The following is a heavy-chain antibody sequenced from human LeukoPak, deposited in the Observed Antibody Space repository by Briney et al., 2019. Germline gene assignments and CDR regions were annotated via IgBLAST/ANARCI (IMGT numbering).Heavy chain of an antibody. D-gene: IGHD6-19*01. Sequence: KPSETLSLTCAVYGGSFSGYYWSWIRQPPGKGLEWIGEINHSGSTNYNPSLKSRVTISVDTSKNQFSLKLSSVTAADTAVYYCARHYSSGWSDCWGQGTLVTVSS. V-gene: IGHV4-34*01. CDR2: INHSGST. J-gene: IGHJ5*01. CDR1: GGSFSGYY. CDR3: ARHYSSGWSDC.